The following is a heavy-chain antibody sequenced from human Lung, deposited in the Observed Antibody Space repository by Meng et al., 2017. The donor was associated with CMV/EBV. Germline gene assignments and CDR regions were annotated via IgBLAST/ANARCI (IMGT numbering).Heavy chain of an antibody. CDR1: GGSNSTYY. D-gene: IGHD3-16*02. CDR3: ARHQNGGTYPLDY. CDR2: NYYSGST. J-gene: IGHJ4*02. V-gene: IGHV4-59*08. Sequence: QLQESGPGLGKPSETPSITCAVAGGSNSTYYWSWIRQPPGKGLEWIGNNYYSGSTNYNPSLASRVTISVVSSKNQFALKLSSVTAADTAVYYCARHQNGGTYPLDYWGQGTLVTVSS.